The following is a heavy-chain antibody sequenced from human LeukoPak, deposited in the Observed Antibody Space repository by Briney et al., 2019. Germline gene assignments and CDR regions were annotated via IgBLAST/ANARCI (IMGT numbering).Heavy chain of an antibody. V-gene: IGHV5-51*01. J-gene: IGHJ5*02. CDR2: IYPGDPDT. Sequence: GESLKISCKGSGYNFTIYWIGWVRQLPGKGLEWMGIIYPGDPDTRYSPSFQGQVTISVDKSISTAYLQWSSLKASDTAMYYCAIFDFLFGEIDNWFDPWGQGTQVTVSS. D-gene: IGHD3-16*01. CDR1: GYNFTIYW. CDR3: AIFDFLFGEIDNWFDP.